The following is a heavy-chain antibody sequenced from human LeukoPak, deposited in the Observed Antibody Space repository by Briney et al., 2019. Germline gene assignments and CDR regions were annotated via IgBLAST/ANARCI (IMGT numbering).Heavy chain of an antibody. CDR3: ARDVYGSESWAVNNWFDP. J-gene: IGHJ5*02. Sequence: PSETLSLTCTVSGGSISSYYWSWIRQPPGKGLEWIGYIYYSGSTNYNPSLKSRVTISVDTSKNQFSLKLSSVTAADTAVYYCARDVYGSESWAVNNWFDPWGQGTLVTVSS. V-gene: IGHV4-59*01. D-gene: IGHD3-10*01. CDR1: GGSISSYY. CDR2: IYYSGST.